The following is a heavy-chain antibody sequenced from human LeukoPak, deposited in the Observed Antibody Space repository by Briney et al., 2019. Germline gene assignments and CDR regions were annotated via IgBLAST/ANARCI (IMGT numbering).Heavy chain of an antibody. CDR2: IYYSGST. J-gene: IGHJ3*02. CDR3: ARDSPDYGSAFDI. V-gene: IGHV4-59*01. D-gene: IGHD3-10*01. Sequence: SETLSLTCTVSGGSISSYYWSWIRQPPGKGLEWIGYIYYSGSTNYNPSLKSRVTISVDTSKNQFSLKLSSVTAADTAVYYCARDSPDYGSAFDIWGQGTMVTVYS. CDR1: GGSISSYY.